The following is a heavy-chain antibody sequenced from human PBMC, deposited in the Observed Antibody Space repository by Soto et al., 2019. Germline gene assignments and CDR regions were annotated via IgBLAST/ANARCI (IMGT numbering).Heavy chain of an antibody. D-gene: IGHD1-26*01. J-gene: IGHJ6*02. CDR3: ARVGLYSGSYYYYYGMDV. V-gene: IGHV4-4*02. CDR1: GGSISSSNW. Sequence: ASETLSLTCAVSGGSISSSNWWSWVRQPPGKGLEWIGEIYHSGSTNYNPSLKSRVTISVDKSKNQFSLKLSSVTAADTAVYYCARVGLYSGSYYYYYGMDVWGQGITVTVSS. CDR2: IYHSGST.